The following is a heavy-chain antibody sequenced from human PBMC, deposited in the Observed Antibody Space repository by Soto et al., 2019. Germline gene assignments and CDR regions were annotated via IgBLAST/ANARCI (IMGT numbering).Heavy chain of an antibody. J-gene: IGHJ4*02. CDR2: IYYSGST. V-gene: IGHV4-31*03. CDR3: ARELGTTYYFDY. CDR1: GGSISSGGYY. Sequence: KTSETLSLTCTVSGGSISSGGYYWSWIRQHPGKGLEWIGYIYYSGSTYYNPSLKSRVTISVDTSKNQFSLKLSSVTAADTAVYYCARELGTTYYFDYWGQGTLVTVSS. D-gene: IGHD1-1*01.